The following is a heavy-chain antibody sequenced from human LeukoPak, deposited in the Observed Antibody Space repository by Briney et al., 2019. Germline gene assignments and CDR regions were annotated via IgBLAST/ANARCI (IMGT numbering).Heavy chain of an antibody. V-gene: IGHV3-66*01. D-gene: IGHD4-17*01. CDR3: ARLYGVRDLHFDY. Sequence: PGGSLRLSCAASGFTVRSNYMSWVRQAPGKGLEWVSVLYSGGNKYYADSVKGRFTISRDNSKNTLYLQMNSLRAEDTAVYYCARLYGVRDLHFDYWGQGTLVTVSS. J-gene: IGHJ4*02. CDR1: GFTVRSNY. CDR2: LYSGGNK.